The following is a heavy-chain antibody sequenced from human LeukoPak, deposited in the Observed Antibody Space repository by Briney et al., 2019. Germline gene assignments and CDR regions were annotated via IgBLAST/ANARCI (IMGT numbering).Heavy chain of an antibody. D-gene: IGHD6-13*01. CDR2: IGGSGGST. J-gene: IGHJ6*02. CDR3: ASSSSWYGYYYYYGMDV. V-gene: IGHV3-23*01. Sequence: PGGSLRPSCAASGFTFSSYAMSWVRQAPGKGLEWVSAIGGSGGSTYYADSVKGRFTISRDNSKNTLYLQMNSLRAEDTAVYYCASSSSWYGYYYYYGMDVWGQGTTVTVSS. CDR1: GFTFSSYA.